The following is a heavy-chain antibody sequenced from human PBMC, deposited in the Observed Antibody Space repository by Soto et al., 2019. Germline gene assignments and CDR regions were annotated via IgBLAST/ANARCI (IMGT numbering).Heavy chain of an antibody. CDR3: ARHHGGSSGWDNWFDP. CDR2: IHYSGST. Sequence: QVQLQESGPGLVKPSETLSLTCTVSGGSISSYYWSWIRQPPGQGLEWIGDIHYSGSTNYTPSLRSRVTKSVDTSKNQFARKLSSVTAADTAVYYCARHHGGSSGWDNWFDPWGQGTLVTVSS. CDR1: GGSISSYY. J-gene: IGHJ5*02. D-gene: IGHD6-25*01. V-gene: IGHV4-59*01.